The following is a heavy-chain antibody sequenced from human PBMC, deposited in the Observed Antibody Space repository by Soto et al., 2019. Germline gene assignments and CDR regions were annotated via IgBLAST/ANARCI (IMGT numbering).Heavy chain of an antibody. V-gene: IGHV3-48*02. CDR1: GFTFSSDS. CDR3: ARGMIAVTYWYFHL. Sequence: EVQLVESGGGLVQPGGSLRLSCAASGFTFSSDSMNWVRQAPGKGLAWISYLSSSVSTIYYADSVKGRFTISRDNAKDSLYLQMNSLREEDTEVYYCARGMIAVTYWYFHLWGRGNLVTVCS. CDR2: LSSSVSTI. J-gene: IGHJ2*01. D-gene: IGHD4-17*01.